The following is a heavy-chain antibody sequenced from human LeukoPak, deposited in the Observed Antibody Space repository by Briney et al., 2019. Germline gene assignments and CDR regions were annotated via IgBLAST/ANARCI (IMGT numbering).Heavy chain of an antibody. V-gene: IGHV4-31*03. CDR1: GGSISSGGYY. CDR3: AGEGGTLAAAGRRGFDY. Sequence: PSETLSLTCTVSGGSISSGGYYWSWIRQHPGKGLEWIGYIYYSGSTYYNPSLKSRVTISVDTSKNQFSLKLSSVTAADTAVYYCAGEGGTLAAAGRRGFDYWGQGTLVTVSS. J-gene: IGHJ4*02. D-gene: IGHD6-13*01. CDR2: IYYSGST.